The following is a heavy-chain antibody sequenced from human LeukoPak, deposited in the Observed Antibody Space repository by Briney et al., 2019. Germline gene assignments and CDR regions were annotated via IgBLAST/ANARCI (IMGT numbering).Heavy chain of an antibody. D-gene: IGHD3-10*01. J-gene: IGHJ4*02. CDR3: GSGSYFYRLDY. Sequence: GGSLRLSCAASGFTFSSYWMSWVRQAPGKGLEWVANIKQDGSEKYYVDSVKGRFTISRDNSKNTLYLQMNSLRGEDTAVYYCGSGSYFYRLDYWGQGTLVTVSS. V-gene: IGHV3-7*01. CDR2: IKQDGSEK. CDR1: GFTFSSYW.